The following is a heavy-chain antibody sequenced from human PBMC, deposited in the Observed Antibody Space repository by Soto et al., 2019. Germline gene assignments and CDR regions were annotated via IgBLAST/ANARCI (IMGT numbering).Heavy chain of an antibody. CDR3: ARHYSSGCYVTAEYFQH. J-gene: IGHJ1*01. Sequence: GGSLRLSCAASGFTFSSYSMNWVRQAPGKGLEWVSSISSSSSYIYYADSVKGRFTISRDNAKNSLYLQMNSLRAEDTAVYYCARHYSSGCYVTAEYFQHRAQRTPVTVSS. D-gene: IGHD6-19*01. CDR2: ISSSSSYI. V-gene: IGHV3-21*01. CDR1: GFTFSSYS.